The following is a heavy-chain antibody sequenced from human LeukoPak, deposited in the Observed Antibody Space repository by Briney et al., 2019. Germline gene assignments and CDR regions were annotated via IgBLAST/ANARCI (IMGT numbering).Heavy chain of an antibody. Sequence: GGSLRLSCAASGFTFSSYAMNWVRQAPGKGLEWVSGISGGGGSTYYADSVKGRFTISRDNSKNTLYLQMNSLRAEDTAVYYCAKDSAGDYDLNFDYWGQGTLVTVSS. D-gene: IGHD4-17*01. CDR1: GFTFSSYA. J-gene: IGHJ4*02. CDR3: AKDSAGDYDLNFDY. CDR2: ISGGGGST. V-gene: IGHV3-23*01.